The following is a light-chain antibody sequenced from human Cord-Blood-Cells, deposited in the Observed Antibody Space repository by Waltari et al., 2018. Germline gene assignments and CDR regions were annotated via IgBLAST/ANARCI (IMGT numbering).Light chain of an antibody. CDR2: GNS. V-gene: IGLV1-40*01. CDR3: QSYDSSLSGSVV. CDR1: SPNIGAGYD. J-gene: IGLJ2*01. Sequence: QSVLTQPPSVSGAPGQRVTISCTGSSPNIGAGYDVHWSQQLPGTAPKLLIYGNSNRPSGVPDRFSGSKSGTSASLAITGLQAEEEADYYCQSYDSSLSGSVVFGGGTKLTVL.